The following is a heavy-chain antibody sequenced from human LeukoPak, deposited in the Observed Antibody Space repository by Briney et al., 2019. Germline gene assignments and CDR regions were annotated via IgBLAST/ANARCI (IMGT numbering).Heavy chain of an antibody. CDR1: GGSFSGYY. CDR2: INHSGST. V-gene: IGHV4-34*01. J-gene: IGHJ6*03. Sequence: PSETLSLTCAVYGGSFSGYYWSWIRQPPGKGLEWIGEINHSGSTNYNPSLKSRVTISVDTSKNQFSLKLSSVTAADTAVYYCAREDCSRRRYYYYYMDVWGKGTTVTVSS. CDR3: AREDCSRRRYYYYYMDV. D-gene: IGHD3-10*02.